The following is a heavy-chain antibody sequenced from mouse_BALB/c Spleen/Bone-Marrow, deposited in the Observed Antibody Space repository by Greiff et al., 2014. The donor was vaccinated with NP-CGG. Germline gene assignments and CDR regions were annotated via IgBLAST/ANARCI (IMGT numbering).Heavy chain of an antibody. CDR2: IDPYSGDT. V-gene: IGHV1-39*01. J-gene: IGHJ4*01. CDR3: TRYGNYAMDY. CDR1: GYSFTGYN. D-gene: IGHD2-1*01. Sequence: VQLKESGPELEKPGASVKISCKASGYSFTGYNMNWVKQSKGKSLEWIGNIDPYSGDTSYNQKFKGKATLTVDTSSSTAYMQLSSLTSEDSAVYYCTRYGNYAMDYWGQGTSVTVSS.